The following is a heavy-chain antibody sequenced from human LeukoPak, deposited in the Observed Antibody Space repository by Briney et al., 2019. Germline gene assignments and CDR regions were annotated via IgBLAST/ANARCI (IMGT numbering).Heavy chain of an antibody. CDR1: GFTFSNYW. J-gene: IGHJ5*02. CDR3: ARRSGSTWYNFFDP. D-gene: IGHD6-13*01. V-gene: IGHV3-7*05. CDR2: IKQDGSEK. Sequence: GGSLRLSCAASGFTFSNYWMSWVRQAPGKGLEWVANIKQDGSEKYYVDSVKGRFTISRDNAKNSLFLQMNSLRAEDTAMYYCARRSGSTWYNFFDPWGQGTLVTVSS.